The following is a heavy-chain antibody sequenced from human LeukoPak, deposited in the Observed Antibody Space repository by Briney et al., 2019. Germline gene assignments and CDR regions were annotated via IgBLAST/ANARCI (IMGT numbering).Heavy chain of an antibody. J-gene: IGHJ4*02. CDR2: IRDGSVSI. CDR3: ARVMDDYVWGSYRYSDY. Sequence: GGSLRLSCAASGFIFSSYSMNWVRQAPGKGLEWVSYIRDGSVSINYSDSVKGRFTISRDNAKNSLYLQMNSLRAEDTAVYYCARVMDDYVWGSYRYSDYWGQGTLVTVSS. V-gene: IGHV3-48*04. D-gene: IGHD3-16*02. CDR1: GFIFSSYS.